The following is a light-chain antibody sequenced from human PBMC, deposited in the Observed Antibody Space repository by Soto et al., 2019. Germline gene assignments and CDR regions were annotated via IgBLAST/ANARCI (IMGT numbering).Light chain of an antibody. CDR1: QSVSSSY. Sequence: EIVLTQSPGTLSLSPGERATLSCRASQSVSSSYLAWYQQKPGQAPRRLIYGASSRATGIPDRFSGSGSGTDFTLTISRLEPEEFAVDYCQQYGSSPTFGQGTKVDIK. J-gene: IGKJ1*01. CDR2: GAS. CDR3: QQYGSSPT. V-gene: IGKV3-20*01.